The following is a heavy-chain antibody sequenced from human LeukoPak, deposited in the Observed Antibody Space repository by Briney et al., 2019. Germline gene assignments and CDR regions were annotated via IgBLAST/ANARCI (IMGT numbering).Heavy chain of an antibody. Sequence: GGSLRLSCAASGFTFSNYAMSWVRQAPGKGLEWVSAISDSGDDTYYADSVKVRFTISRDNSKNTLYLKMNSLRAEDTAVFYCAKIEVTMVRGFISYYYYGMDVWGKGTTVTVSS. J-gene: IGHJ6*04. CDR1: GFTFSNYA. V-gene: IGHV3-23*01. CDR3: AKIEVTMVRGFISYYYYGMDV. CDR2: ISDSGDDT. D-gene: IGHD3-10*01.